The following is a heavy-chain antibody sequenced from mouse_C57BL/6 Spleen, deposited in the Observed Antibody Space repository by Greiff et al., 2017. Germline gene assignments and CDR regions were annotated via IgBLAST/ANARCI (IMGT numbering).Heavy chain of an antibody. J-gene: IGHJ4*01. CDR2: SSSGGSYT. Sequence: DVKLVESGGDLVKPGGSLKLSCAASGFTFSSYGMSWVRQTPDKRLEWVATSSSGGSYTYYPDSVKGRFTISRDNAKNTLYLQMSSLKSEDTAMYYCASLYSNYEVYYAMDYWGQGTSVTVSS. V-gene: IGHV5-6*02. CDR1: GFTFSSYG. D-gene: IGHD2-5*01. CDR3: ASLYSNYEVYYAMDY.